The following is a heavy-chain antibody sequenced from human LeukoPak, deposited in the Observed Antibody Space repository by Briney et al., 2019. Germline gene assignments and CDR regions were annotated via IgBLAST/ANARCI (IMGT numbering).Heavy chain of an antibody. J-gene: IGHJ3*02. CDR3: ANAAGGGAFDI. V-gene: IGHV1-69*05. D-gene: IGHD2-15*01. CDR2: IIPIFGTA. CDR1: GGTFSSYA. Sequence: SVKVSCKASGGTFSSYAISWVRQAPGQGLEWMGRIIPIFGTANYAQKFQGRVTITTDESTSTAYMELSSLRSEDTAVYCCANAAGGGAFDIWGQGTMVTVSS.